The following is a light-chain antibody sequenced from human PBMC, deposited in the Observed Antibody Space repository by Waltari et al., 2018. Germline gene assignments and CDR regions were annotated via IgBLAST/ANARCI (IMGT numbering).Light chain of an antibody. CDR1: QSISSW. CDR3: QQYNNYPIT. J-gene: IGKJ4*01. Sequence: DIQMTQSPSTLSASVGDRVTITCRASQSISSWLAWYQQKPGKDPKLLMYMTSSLESGVPSRFSGSGSGTEFTLTISSLQPDDFATYYCQQYNNYPITFGGGTKVEIK. CDR2: MTS. V-gene: IGKV1-5*03.